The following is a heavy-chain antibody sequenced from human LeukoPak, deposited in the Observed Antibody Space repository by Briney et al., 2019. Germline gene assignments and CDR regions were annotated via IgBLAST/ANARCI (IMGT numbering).Heavy chain of an antibody. D-gene: IGHD4-11*01. V-gene: IGHV3-30*02. CDR3: AKEVTVTPYYYYYMDV. CDR1: GFTFSSYG. J-gene: IGHJ6*03. CDR2: IRYDGSNK. Sequence: GGSLRLSCAASGFTFSSYGMHWVRQAPGKGLEWVAFIRYDGSNKYYADSVKGRFTISRDNSKNTLYLQVNSLRAEDTAVYYCAKEVTVTPYYYYYMDVWGKGTTVTVSS.